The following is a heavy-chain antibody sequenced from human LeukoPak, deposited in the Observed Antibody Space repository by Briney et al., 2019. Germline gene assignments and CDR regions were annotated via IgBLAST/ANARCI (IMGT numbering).Heavy chain of an antibody. J-gene: IGHJ4*02. CDR3: TTGNWGSFSF. CDR2: IKSKTDGGTT. Sequence: KPGGSLRLSCAASGFTFSNAWMNWVRQAPGKGLEWVGRIKSKTDGGTTDYVAPVKGKFTISRDDSKHTLYLQLNSLKTEDTAVYYCTTGNWGSFSFWGQGTLVTVSS. V-gene: IGHV3-15*01. D-gene: IGHD7-27*01. CDR1: GFTFSNAW.